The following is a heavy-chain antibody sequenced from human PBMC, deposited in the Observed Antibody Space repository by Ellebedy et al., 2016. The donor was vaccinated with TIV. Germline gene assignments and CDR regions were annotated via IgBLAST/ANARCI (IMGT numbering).Heavy chain of an antibody. D-gene: IGHD3-10*01. CDR1: GYTFTSYD. CDR3: ANLWFGELLPPNDAFDI. CDR2: IIPILGIA. Sequence: SVKVSXXASGYTFTSYDINWVRQATGQGLEWMGRIIPILGIANYAQKFQGRVTITADKSTSTAYMELSSLRSEDTAVYYCANLWFGELLPPNDAFDIWGQGTMVTVSS. J-gene: IGHJ3*02. V-gene: IGHV1-69*04.